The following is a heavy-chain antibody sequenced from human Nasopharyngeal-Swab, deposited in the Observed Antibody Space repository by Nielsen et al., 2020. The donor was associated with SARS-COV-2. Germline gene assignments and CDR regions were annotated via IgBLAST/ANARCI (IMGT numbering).Heavy chain of an antibody. J-gene: IGHJ6*02. Sequence: GGSLRLSYAASGFTFSSYAMNWVRQAPGKGLEWVSYISSSSSTIYYADSVKGRFTISRDNAKNSLYLQMNSLRDEDTAVYYCARDLADSSGWYKRYYGMDVWGQGTTVTVSS. D-gene: IGHD6-19*01. V-gene: IGHV3-48*02. CDR1: GFTFSSYA. CDR2: ISSSSSTI. CDR3: ARDLADSSGWYKRYYGMDV.